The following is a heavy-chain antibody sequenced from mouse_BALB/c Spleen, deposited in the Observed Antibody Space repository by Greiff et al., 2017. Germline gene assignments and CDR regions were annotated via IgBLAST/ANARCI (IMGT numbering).Heavy chain of an antibody. V-gene: IGHV14-4*02. CDR3: NPYGSSYGDY. Sequence: EVQRVESGAELVRSGASVKLSCTASGFNIKDYYMHWVKQRPEQGLEWIGWIDPENGDTEYAPKFQGKATMTADTSSNTAYLQLSSLTSEDTAVYYCNPYGSSYGDYWGQGTTLTVSS. D-gene: IGHD1-1*01. J-gene: IGHJ2*01. CDR1: GFNIKDYY. CDR2: IDPENGDT.